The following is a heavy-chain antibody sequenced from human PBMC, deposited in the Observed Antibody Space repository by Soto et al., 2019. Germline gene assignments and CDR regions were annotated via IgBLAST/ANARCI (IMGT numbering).Heavy chain of an antibody. J-gene: IGHJ4*02. CDR3: ARDMGIAVPGDY. D-gene: IGHD6-19*01. Sequence: QVQLQQWGAGLLKPSETLSLTCAVYGGSFSGYYWSWIRQPPGKGLEWIGEINHSGSTNYNPSLKSRVTISVDTSKNQFSLKLSSVTAADTAVYYCARDMGIAVPGDYWGQGTLVTVSS. V-gene: IGHV4-34*01. CDR2: INHSGST. CDR1: GGSFSGYY.